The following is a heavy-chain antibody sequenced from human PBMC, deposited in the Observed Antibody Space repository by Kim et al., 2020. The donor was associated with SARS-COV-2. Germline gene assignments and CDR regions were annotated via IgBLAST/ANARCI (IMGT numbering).Heavy chain of an antibody. D-gene: IGHD2-2*01. Sequence: GGSLRLSCAASGFTFSRYAMNWVRQAPGKGLEWVSATTGSGGTTYYADSAKGRFTISRDNSKNTLYLQMNSLRAADTAVYYCVSEGLYCSSTSCSRTWFDPWGQGTLVTVSS. CDR2: TTGSGGTT. J-gene: IGHJ5*02. CDR3: VSEGLYCSSTSCSRTWFDP. CDR1: GFTFSRYA. V-gene: IGHV3-23*01.